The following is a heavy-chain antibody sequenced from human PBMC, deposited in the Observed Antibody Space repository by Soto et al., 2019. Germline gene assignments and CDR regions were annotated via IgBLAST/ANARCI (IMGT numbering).Heavy chain of an antibody. J-gene: IGHJ4*02. CDR1: GSIFSGYG. V-gene: IGHV3-33*01. CDR3: GRAGNGGSAWRGSWDY. CDR2: IWYEGSNK. D-gene: IGHD3-16*01. Sequence: QVQLVESGGGAVQPGRSLRLSCVVPGSIFSGYGMHGVRQAPGKGLEWVAVIWYEGSNKYYADSVEGRFTISRDNSKKTMHLQVESVGVKDRGVYYCGRAGNGGSAWRGSWDYWGQGTLVTVSS.